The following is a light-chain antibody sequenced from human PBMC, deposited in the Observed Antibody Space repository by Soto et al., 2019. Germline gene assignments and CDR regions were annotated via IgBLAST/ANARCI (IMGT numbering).Light chain of an antibody. V-gene: IGKV3D-15*01. CDR1: QSVSSN. J-gene: IGKJ5*01. CDR2: GAS. Sequence: EIVMTQSPATLSVSPGERATRSCRASQSVSSNLAWYQQKLGQAPRLLIYGASNRATGIPDRFSGSGSGTDFTLTISRLEAEDFAVYYCQQSSSSPITFGQGTRLEN. CDR3: QQSSSSPIT.